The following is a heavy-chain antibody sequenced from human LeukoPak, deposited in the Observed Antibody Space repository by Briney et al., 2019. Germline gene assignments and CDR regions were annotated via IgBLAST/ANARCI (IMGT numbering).Heavy chain of an antibody. CDR2: INHSGST. D-gene: IGHD3-3*01. J-gene: IGHJ4*02. V-gene: IGHV4-34*01. CDR1: GGSFSGYY. Sequence: SETLSLTCAVYGGSFSGYYWSWIRQPPGKGLEWIGEINHSGSTNYNPSLKSRVTISVDTSKNQFSLKLSSVTAADTAVYYCARGGVAAKCYFDYWGQGTLVTVSS. CDR3: ARGGVAAKCYFDY.